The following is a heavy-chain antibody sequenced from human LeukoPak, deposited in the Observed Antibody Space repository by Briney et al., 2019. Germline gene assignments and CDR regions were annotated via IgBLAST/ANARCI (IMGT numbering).Heavy chain of an antibody. CDR1: GYTFTSYY. J-gene: IGHJ4*02. D-gene: IGHD5-24*01. CDR3: ARDVSPGPFVMATIY. CDR2: INPSGGST. Sequence: ASVKVSCKASGYTFTSYYMHWVRQAPGQGLEWMGIINPSGGSTSYAQKFQGRVTMTRDTSTSTVYMELSSLRSEDTAVYYCARDVSPGPFVMATIYWGREPWSPSPQ. V-gene: IGHV1-46*01.